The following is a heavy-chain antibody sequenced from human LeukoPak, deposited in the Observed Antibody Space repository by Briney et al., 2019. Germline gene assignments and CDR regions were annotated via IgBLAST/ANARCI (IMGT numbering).Heavy chain of an antibody. J-gene: IGHJ4*02. CDR1: GYNFTSYW. CDR2: IYPGDSDT. D-gene: IGHD3-10*01. V-gene: IGHV5-51*01. CDR3: ARQGITMVRGVTITGFDY. Sequence: LGESLKISCKGFGYNFTSYWIAWVRQMPGKGLEWMGIIYPGDSDTRYSPSFQGQVTISADKSISTAYLQWSSLKASDTAMYYFARQGITMVRGVTITGFDYWGQGTLVTVSS.